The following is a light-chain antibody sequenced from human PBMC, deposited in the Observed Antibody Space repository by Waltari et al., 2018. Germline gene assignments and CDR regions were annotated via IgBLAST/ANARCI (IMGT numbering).Light chain of an antibody. V-gene: IGKV1-5*03. J-gene: IGKJ4*01. CDR3: QQYNKYPLT. Sequence: DIQMTQSPSTLSASVGDRVTISCRASQSIITWLAWYQQKPGKVPKLLVYKASSLESGVPSRFSGSGSGTEFTHTISSLQADDFATYYCQQYNKYPLTFGGGTKVEI. CDR2: KAS. CDR1: QSIITW.